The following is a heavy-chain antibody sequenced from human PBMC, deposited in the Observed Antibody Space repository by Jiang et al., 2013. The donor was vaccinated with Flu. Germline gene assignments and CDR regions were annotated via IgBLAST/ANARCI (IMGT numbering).Heavy chain of an antibody. Sequence: PGSSVKVSCKVSGGDFRRHAVSWVRQAPGQGLEWMGGIIPFFRYTKLRTEVPGAESPMTRNTSISTAYMELSSLRSEDTAVYYCARAHPIAVAGNPLGDYWGQGTLVTVSS. CDR1: GGDFRRHA. CDR2: IIPFFRYT. V-gene: IGHV1-69*05. J-gene: IGHJ4*02. CDR3: ARAHPIAVAGNPLGDY. D-gene: IGHD6-19*01.